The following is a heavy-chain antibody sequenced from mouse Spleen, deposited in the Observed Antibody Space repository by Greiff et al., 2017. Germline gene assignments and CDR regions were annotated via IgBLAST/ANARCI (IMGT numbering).Heavy chain of an antibody. CDR1: GYTFTSYW. J-gene: IGHJ3*01. Sequence: VQLQQPGAELVMPGASVKLSCKASGYTFTSYWMHWVKQRPGQGLEWIGEIDPSDSYTNYNQKFKGKATLTVDKSSSTAYMQLSSLTSEDSAVYYCARWGFAYWGQGTLVTVSA. V-gene: IGHV1-69*01. CDR3: ARWGFAY. CDR2: IDPSDSYT.